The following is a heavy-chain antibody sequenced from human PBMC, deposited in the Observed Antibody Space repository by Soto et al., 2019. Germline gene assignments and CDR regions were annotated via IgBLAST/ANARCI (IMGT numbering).Heavy chain of an antibody. Sequence: ASETLSLTYAVYGGSFSGYYWTWVRPPPGKGLVSIGEINHSGSTNYKPSLKSRVTIPVDTSKYQFSLKLTSVTAADTAVYYCARDKITGLFDYWGQGTLVTVSS. D-gene: IGHD2-8*02. CDR3: ARDKITGLFDY. CDR2: INHSGST. V-gene: IGHV4-34*01. CDR1: GGSFSGYY. J-gene: IGHJ4*02.